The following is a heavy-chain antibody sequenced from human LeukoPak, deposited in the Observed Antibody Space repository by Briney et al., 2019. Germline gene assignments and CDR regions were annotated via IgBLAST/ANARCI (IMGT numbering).Heavy chain of an antibody. CDR3: ARDEYSGSYYGLSWFDA. CDR2: IYYSQSI. CDR1: GGSISSSGYY. V-gene: IGHV4-39*02. D-gene: IGHD1-26*01. J-gene: IGHJ5*02. Sequence: SETLSLTCTLAGGSISSSGYYWGWIRQPPGKGLEWIASIYYSQSIYYNPSLTSRVTISVDTSKNQLSLKLSSWTAADTAVYYCARDEYSGSYYGLSWFDAWGQGTLVTVSS.